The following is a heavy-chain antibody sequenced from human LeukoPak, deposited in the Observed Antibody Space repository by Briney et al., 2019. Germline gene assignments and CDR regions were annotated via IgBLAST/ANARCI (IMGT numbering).Heavy chain of an antibody. CDR1: GFTFSSHW. J-gene: IGHJ3*02. CDR2: INTDGSYT. V-gene: IGHV3-74*01. Sequence: PGGSLTLSCAASGFTFSSHWMYWVRQAPGKGLVWVSQINTDGSYTSYADSVKGRFTISRDNAKNRLYLQMNSLRAEDTAVYYCVRAFDIWGQGTMVTVSS. CDR3: VRAFDI.